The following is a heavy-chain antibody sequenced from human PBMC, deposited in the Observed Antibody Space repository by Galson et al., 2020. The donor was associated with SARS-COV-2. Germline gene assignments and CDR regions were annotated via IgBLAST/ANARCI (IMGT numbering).Heavy chain of an antibody. CDR1: GYTFTSYA. Sequence: ASVKVSCQASGYTFTSYAINWVRQAPGQGLEWMGWISAYSGNTNYAQKFQGRVTMTTDTSTSTGYMELRSLRSDDTAVYYCARDIYYGSGVFDYWGQGTLVTVFS. V-gene: IGHV1-18*01. J-gene: IGHJ4*02. CDR2: ISAYSGNT. D-gene: IGHD3-10*01. CDR3: ARDIYYGSGVFDY.